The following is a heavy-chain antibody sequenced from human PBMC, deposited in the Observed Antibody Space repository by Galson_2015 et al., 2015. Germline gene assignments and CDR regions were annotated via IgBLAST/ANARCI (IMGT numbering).Heavy chain of an antibody. CDR3: ARGGPHDYGAGIRTSNWFDP. D-gene: IGHD4/OR15-4a*01. Sequence: ETLSLTCAVYGGSFSGYYWSWIRQPPGKGLEWIGEINHSGSTNYNPSLKSRVTISVDTSKNQFSLKLSSVTAADTAVYYCARGGPHDYGAGIRTSNWFDPWGQGTLVTVSS. CDR2: INHSGST. CDR1: GGSFSGYY. J-gene: IGHJ5*02. V-gene: IGHV4-34*01.